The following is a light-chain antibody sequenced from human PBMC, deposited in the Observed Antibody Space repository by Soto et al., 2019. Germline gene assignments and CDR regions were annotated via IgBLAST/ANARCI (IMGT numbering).Light chain of an antibody. J-gene: IGKJ3*01. CDR2: GAS. Sequence: EIVLTQSPGTLSLSPGESATLSCRASQSVRSNYLAWCQQKPGQAPRLLIYGASNRATGIPDRFSGSGSGTDFTLTISRLEPEDFAVYYCQQYGSSPFTFGPGTKLDIK. CDR1: QSVRSNY. CDR3: QQYGSSPFT. V-gene: IGKV3-20*01.